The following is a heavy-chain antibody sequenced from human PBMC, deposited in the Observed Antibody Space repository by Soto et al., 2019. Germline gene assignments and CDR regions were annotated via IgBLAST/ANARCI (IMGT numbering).Heavy chain of an antibody. CDR3: ARSHYTYGLFIDY. CDR2: VYWTGST. CDR1: GDSITTNGYY. D-gene: IGHD2-8*01. Sequence: SETLSLTCSVSGDSITTNGYYWGWIRQPPGKGLQWIGNVYWTGSTFSHPSLTSRVFISVDTSKNEFSLRLTSVTAADTAVYYCARSHYTYGLFIDYWGPGTLVTVSS. V-gene: IGHV4-39*01. J-gene: IGHJ4*02.